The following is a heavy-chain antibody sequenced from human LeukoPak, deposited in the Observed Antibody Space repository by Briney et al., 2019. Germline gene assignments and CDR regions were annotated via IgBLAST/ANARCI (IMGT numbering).Heavy chain of an antibody. J-gene: IGHJ2*01. Sequence: SETLSLTCTVSGGFISSYYWSWIRQPPGKGLEWIGYIYYSGSTSYNPSLKSRVTMSADTSKNQFSLRLSSVTATDTAVYYCARRGAYSGNDLAWYFDLWGRGTLVTVSS. CDR1: GGFISSYY. CDR3: ARRGAYSGNDLAWYFDL. V-gene: IGHV4-59*08. CDR2: IYYSGST. D-gene: IGHD5-12*01.